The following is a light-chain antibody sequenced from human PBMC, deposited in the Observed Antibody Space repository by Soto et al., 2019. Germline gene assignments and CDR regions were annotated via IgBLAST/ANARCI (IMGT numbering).Light chain of an antibody. CDR3: QQYGSSSYT. CDR2: SAS. Sequence: EIVLTQSPGTLSLSPGERATLSCRASQSVSISSLAWYQQKPGQAPRLLIYSASSRATGIPDRFSGSGSGTDFTLTINRLEPEDFAVYYCQQYGSSSYTFGQGTNLEIK. J-gene: IGKJ2*01. CDR1: QSVSISS. V-gene: IGKV3-20*01.